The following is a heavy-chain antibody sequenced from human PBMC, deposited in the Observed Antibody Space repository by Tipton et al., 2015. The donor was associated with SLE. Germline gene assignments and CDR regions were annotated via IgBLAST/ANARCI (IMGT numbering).Heavy chain of an antibody. Sequence: TLSLTCTVSGDSISTYYWSWVRQPPGKGLEWIGFIHSSGSTKYNPSLTSRITISLDTSKNQFPLKLTSVTAADTAVYYCTRGGASSKWLDPWGQGVLVTVSS. CDR1: GDSISTYY. V-gene: IGHV4-59*07. CDR3: TRGGASSKWLDP. J-gene: IGHJ5*02. D-gene: IGHD6-6*01. CDR2: IHSSGST.